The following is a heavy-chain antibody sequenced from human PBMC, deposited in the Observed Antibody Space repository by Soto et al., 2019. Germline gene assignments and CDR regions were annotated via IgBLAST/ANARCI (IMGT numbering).Heavy chain of an antibody. D-gene: IGHD2-15*01. J-gene: IGHJ4*02. V-gene: IGHV1-18*01. Sequence: QVQLVQSGAEVKKPGASVKVSCKASGYTFTSYGISWVRQAPGQGLEWMGWISAYNGNTNYAQKLQGRVTMTTDTSTSTAYMELGSLRSDDTAVYYCARVLPGVVVVAAPTPPYFDYWGQGTLVTVSS. CDR2: ISAYNGNT. CDR3: ARVLPGVVVVAAPTPPYFDY. CDR1: GYTFTSYG.